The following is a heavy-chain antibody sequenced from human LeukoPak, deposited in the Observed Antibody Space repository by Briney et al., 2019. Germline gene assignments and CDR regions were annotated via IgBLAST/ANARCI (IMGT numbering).Heavy chain of an antibody. J-gene: IGHJ5*02. CDR1: GYIFTTYD. CDR2: LNPNSGNA. Sequence: ASVKVSCKASGYIFTTYDIGWVRQATGQGLEWMDWLNPNSGNAVYAQKFQGRVTISRSTSISTAYMELSSLRSDDTAIYYCARRKFLGWFDPWGQGTLVTVSS. V-gene: IGHV1-8*03. CDR3: ARRKFLGWFDP. D-gene: IGHD7-27*01.